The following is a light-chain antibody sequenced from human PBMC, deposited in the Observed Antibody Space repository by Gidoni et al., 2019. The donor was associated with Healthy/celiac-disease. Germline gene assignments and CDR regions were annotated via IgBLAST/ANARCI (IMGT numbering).Light chain of an antibody. V-gene: IGKV1-27*01. CDR2: AAS. CDR1: QGSSNY. J-gene: IGKJ2*01. Sequence: DIQMTQSPSSLPASVGDRVTITRRASQGSSNYLAWYQQKPGKVPKLLIYAASTVQSGVPSRFSGSGSGTDFTLTISSLQAEDVATYYCQKYNSAPYTFGQGTKLEIK. CDR3: QKYNSAPYT.